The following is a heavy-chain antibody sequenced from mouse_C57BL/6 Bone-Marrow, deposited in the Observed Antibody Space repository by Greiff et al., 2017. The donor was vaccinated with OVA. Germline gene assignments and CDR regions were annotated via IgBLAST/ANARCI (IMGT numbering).Heavy chain of an antibody. J-gene: IGHJ2*01. CDR3: ARGYWGY. CDR1: GFTFSSYG. CDR2: ISSGGSYT. V-gene: IGHV5-6*01. D-gene: IGHD1-2*01. Sequence: EVKLVESGGDLVKPGGSLKLSCAASGFTFSSYGMSWVRQTPDKRLEWVATISSGGSYTYYPDSVKGRFTISRDNAKNTLYLQMSSLKSEDTAMYYCARGYWGYWGQGTTLTVSS.